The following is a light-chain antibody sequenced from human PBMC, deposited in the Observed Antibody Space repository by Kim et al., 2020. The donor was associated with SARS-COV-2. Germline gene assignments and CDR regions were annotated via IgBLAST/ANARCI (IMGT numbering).Light chain of an antibody. Sequence: RVCSSGSRSTSNIGSNAVNWYQQLPGAAPKLLIHDNNQRPSGVPGRFSGSKSGTSASLAISGLHSDDEADYYCAVWDDSLNGRVVFGGGTQLTVL. CDR2: DNN. V-gene: IGLV1-44*01. J-gene: IGLJ2*01. CDR1: TSNIGSNA. CDR3: AVWDDSLNGRVV.